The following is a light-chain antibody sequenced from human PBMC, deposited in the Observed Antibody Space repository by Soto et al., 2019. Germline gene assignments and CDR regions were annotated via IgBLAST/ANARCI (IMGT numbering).Light chain of an antibody. CDR2: VAS. Sequence: DMQITQSPSSLSSSVGYIFTITFLASQSIRTSLNWYQQKPGKAPKLLIYVASRLQSGVPSRFSGSGSGTDFTLTISSLQPEDFATYYCQQSYNTPITFGQGTRLEI. J-gene: IGKJ5*01. V-gene: IGKV1-39*01. CDR1: QSIRTS. CDR3: QQSYNTPIT.